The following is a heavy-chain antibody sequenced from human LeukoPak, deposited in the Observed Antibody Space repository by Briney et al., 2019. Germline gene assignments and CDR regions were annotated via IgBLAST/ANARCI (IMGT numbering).Heavy chain of an antibody. J-gene: IGHJ4*02. Sequence: SETLSLTCTVSGGSISSGSYYWSWIRQPAGKGLEWIGRIYTSGSTNYNPSLKSRVTISVDTSKNQFSLKLSSVTAADTAVYYCARGYCSSTSCYWRYWGQGTLATVSS. CDR1: GGSISSGSYY. CDR3: ARGYCSSTSCYWRY. D-gene: IGHD2-2*01. V-gene: IGHV4-61*02. CDR2: IYTSGST.